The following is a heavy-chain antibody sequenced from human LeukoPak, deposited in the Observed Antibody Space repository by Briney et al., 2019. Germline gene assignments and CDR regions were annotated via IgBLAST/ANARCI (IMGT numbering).Heavy chain of an antibody. CDR2: ISNSGSTI. CDR3: ARRRLNYGGNSVDY. V-gene: IGHV3-48*03. CDR1: GFTFSSYE. D-gene: IGHD4-23*01. J-gene: IGHJ4*02. Sequence: GGSLRLSCAASGFTFSSYEMNWVRQAPGKGLEWVSYISNSGSTIYYADSVKGRFTISRDNAKNSLYLQMNSLRAEDTAVYYCARRRLNYGGNSVDYWGQGTLVTVSS.